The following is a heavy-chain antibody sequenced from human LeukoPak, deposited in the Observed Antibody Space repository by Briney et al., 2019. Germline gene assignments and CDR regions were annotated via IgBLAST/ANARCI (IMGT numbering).Heavy chain of an antibody. CDR3: ARDDSRYGSGRGSY. D-gene: IGHD3-10*01. CDR2: VWRGGNYK. J-gene: IGHJ4*02. Sequence: PGGSLRLSCSASGFNFETHAMHWVRQAPGKGLEWVAMVWRGGNYKFYGDSVKGRFTISRDDSRSALYLQMNSLRAEDTAVYYCARDDSRYGSGRGSYWGQGTLVTVSS. V-gene: IGHV3-33*01. CDR1: GFNFETHA.